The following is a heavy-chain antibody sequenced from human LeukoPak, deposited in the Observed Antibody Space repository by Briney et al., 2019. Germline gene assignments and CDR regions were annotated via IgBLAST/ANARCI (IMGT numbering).Heavy chain of an antibody. CDR1: GGSISSYY. Sequence: PSETLSLTCTVSGGSISSYYWSWIRQPPGKGLEWIGYIYYSGSTNYNPSLKSRVTISVDTSKNQFSLKLSSVTAADTAVYYCARGSKQREPDYWGQGTLVTVSS. D-gene: IGHD6-25*01. V-gene: IGHV4-59*01. J-gene: IGHJ4*02. CDR3: ARGSKQREPDY. CDR2: IYYSGST.